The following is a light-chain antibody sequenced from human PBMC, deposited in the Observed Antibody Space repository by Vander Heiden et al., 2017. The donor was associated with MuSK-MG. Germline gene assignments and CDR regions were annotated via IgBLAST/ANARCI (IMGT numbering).Light chain of an antibody. Sequence: DIQVTQSPSSLSASAGDRVTITCRASQSISTYLNWYQQKPGKAPKLLIYAASSLESGVPSRFSGSGSGTAFTLTISSLQPEDFATYYCQQSDSSLWTFGQGTKVEIK. J-gene: IGKJ1*01. V-gene: IGKV1-39*01. CDR1: QSISTY. CDR2: AAS. CDR3: QQSDSSLWT.